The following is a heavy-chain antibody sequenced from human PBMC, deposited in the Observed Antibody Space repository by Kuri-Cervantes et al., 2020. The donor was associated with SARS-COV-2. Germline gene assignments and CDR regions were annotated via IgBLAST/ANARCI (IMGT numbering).Heavy chain of an antibody. V-gene: IGHV3-74*01. CDR3: ATETFDY. CDR1: GFTFSSYW. CDR2: INSDGSSA. Sequence: GESLKISCAASGFTFSSYWMHWVRQAPGKGLVWVSRINSDGSSASYADSVKGRFTISRDNAKNTLYLQMHSLRAEDTAVYYCATETFDYWGQGTRVTVSS. J-gene: IGHJ4*02.